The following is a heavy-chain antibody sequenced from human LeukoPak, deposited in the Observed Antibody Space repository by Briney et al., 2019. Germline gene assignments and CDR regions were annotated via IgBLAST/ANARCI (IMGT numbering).Heavy chain of an antibody. D-gene: IGHD5-12*01. CDR3: AKDQGGYSAYGHLDY. CDR2: IGATGVST. V-gene: IGHV3-23*01. CDR1: GFTFSSYA. J-gene: IGHJ4*02. Sequence: GGSLRLSCAASGFTFSSYAMSWVRQAPGKGVEWVSGIGATGVSTFYGDSVKGRFTMSRDNSKNTLYLRMDILRAEGTAVYYSAKDQGGYSAYGHLDYWGQGTLVTVSS.